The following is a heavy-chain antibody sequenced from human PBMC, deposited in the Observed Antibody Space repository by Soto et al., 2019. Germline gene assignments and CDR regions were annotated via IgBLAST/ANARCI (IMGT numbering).Heavy chain of an antibody. CDR2: IHYSGTT. CDR3: ARYNSYAIDY. V-gene: IGHV4-59*01. Sequence: SETLSLTCTVSGTSISSYYWSWIRQPPGKALEWIANIHYSGTTNYNPPLASRVTLSVDTSKNQFSLKMTSVTAADRAMYFCARYNSYAIDYWGRGTLVTVSS. J-gene: IGHJ4*02. CDR1: GTSISSYY. D-gene: IGHD2-8*01.